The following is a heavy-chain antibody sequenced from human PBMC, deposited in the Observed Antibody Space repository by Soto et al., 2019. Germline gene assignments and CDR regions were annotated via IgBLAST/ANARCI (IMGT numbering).Heavy chain of an antibody. CDR1: GGSISSYY. J-gene: IGHJ5*02. CDR3: ARGYCSGGSCYSGWFDP. Sequence: PSETLSLTCTVSGGSISSYYWSWIRQPPGKGLEWIGYIYYSGSTNYNPSLKSRVTISVDTSKNQFSLKLSSVTAADTAVYYCARGYCSGGSCYSGWFDPWGQGTLFTVPQ. V-gene: IGHV4-59*01. CDR2: IYYSGST. D-gene: IGHD2-15*01.